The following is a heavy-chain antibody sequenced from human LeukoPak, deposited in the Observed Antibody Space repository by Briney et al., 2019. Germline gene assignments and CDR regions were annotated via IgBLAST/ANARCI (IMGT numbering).Heavy chain of an antibody. D-gene: IGHD3-22*01. CDR3: AREDYYDSSGYYKNKEYFQH. V-gene: IGHV1-2*02. CDR1: GYTFTGYY. J-gene: IGHJ1*01. CDR2: INPASGGT. Sequence: ASVKVSCKASGYTFTGYYIHWARQAPGQGLEWMGWINPASGGTNYAQKFQGRVTMTRDTSISTAFMELSSLRSDDTAVYYCAREDYYDSSGYYKNKEYFQHWGQGTPVTVSS.